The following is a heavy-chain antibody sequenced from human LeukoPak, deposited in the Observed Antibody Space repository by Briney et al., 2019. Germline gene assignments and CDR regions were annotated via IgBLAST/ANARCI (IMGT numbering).Heavy chain of an antibody. V-gene: IGHV3-66*01. Sequence: GESLRLSCAASGFTVSSNYMSWVRQAPGRGLEWVSVIYSAGITYYADSVKGRFTISRDNSKNTLFLQMNSLRAGDTAVYYCARGTVTMVDYWGQGTLVTVS. J-gene: IGHJ4*02. CDR1: GFTVSSNY. CDR2: IYSAGIT. D-gene: IGHD3-10*01. CDR3: ARGTVTMVDY.